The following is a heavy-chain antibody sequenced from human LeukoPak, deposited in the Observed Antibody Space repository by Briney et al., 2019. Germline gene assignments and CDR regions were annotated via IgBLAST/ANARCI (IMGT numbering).Heavy chain of an antibody. CDR3: ARSLNYDILTGYYFDAFDI. J-gene: IGHJ3*02. Sequence: PSETLSLTCTVSGGSISSYYWSWIRQPPGKGLEWIGYIYYSGSTNYNPSLKSRVTISVDTSKNQFSLKLSSVTAADTAVYYCARSLNYDILTGYYFDAFDIWGQGTMVTVSS. D-gene: IGHD3-9*01. V-gene: IGHV4-59*08. CDR1: GGSISSYY. CDR2: IYYSGST.